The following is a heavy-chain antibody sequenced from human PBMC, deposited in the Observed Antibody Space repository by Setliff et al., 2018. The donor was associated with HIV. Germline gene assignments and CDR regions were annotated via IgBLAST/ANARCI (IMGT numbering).Heavy chain of an antibody. Sequence: SVKVSCKVSGGTFSSYGVSWVRQAPGQGLQWMGGIIPIFGTTDYTQRFQGRVTITTDEPATTVYMELSSLRSDDTAVYYCARGRRSDYYDSNGYLYYYFGLWGRGTLVTVSS. V-gene: IGHV1-69*05. CDR2: IIPIFGTT. CDR3: ARGRRSDYYDSNGYLYYYFGL. D-gene: IGHD3-22*01. CDR1: GGTFSSYG. J-gene: IGHJ2*01.